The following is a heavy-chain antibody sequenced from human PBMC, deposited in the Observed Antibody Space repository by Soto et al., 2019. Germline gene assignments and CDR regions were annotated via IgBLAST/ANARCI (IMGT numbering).Heavy chain of an antibody. CDR1: GYDFKNFW. D-gene: IGHD2-2*01. Sequence: GESLKISCRASGYDFKNFWIGWVLQRPGKGLEWVGIIFPRDSDVRYSPSFQGRVTISVDKSINAAYLQWSGLKASDTAMYYCARHFDCSTTSCYIDYWGQGSPVTVSS. CDR2: IFPRDSDV. J-gene: IGHJ4*03. V-gene: IGHV5-51*01. CDR3: ARHFDCSTTSCYIDY.